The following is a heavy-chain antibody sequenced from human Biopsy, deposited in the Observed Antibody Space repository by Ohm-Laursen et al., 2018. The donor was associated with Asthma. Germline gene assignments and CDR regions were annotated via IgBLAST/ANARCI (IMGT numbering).Heavy chain of an antibody. V-gene: IGHV1-3*01. D-gene: IGHD3-9*01. J-gene: IGHJ3*02. CDR3: ARTYYDFLTGQVIDAFAI. CDR1: GYTFINYA. Sequence: SVKVSCKASGYTFINYAIHWVRQAPGQRLEWMGWINAGNGNTKYSQKFQGRVTISRDTSAGTAYMDLSSLRSEDTAVYYCARTYYDFLTGQVIDAFAIWGQGTMVTVYS. CDR2: INAGNGNT.